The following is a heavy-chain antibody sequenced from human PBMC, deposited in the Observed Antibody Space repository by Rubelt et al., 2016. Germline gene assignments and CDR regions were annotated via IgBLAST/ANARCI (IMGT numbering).Heavy chain of an antibody. CDR3: ARANHGDYEDY. D-gene: IGHD4-17*01. CDR2: ISAYNGNT. J-gene: IGHJ4*02. V-gene: IGHV1-18*01. CDR1: GYTFTSYG. Sequence: QVQLVQSGAEVKKPGASVKVSCKASGYTFTSYGISWVRKAPGQGLEWMGWISAYNGNTNYAQKLQGRVTSTPDTSTSTAYMELRGLRSDDAAVYYCARANHGDYEDYWGQGTLVTVSS.